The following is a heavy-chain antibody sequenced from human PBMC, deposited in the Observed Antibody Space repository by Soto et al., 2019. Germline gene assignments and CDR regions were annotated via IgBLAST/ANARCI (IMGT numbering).Heavy chain of an antibody. CDR2: IHSTDNT. CDR1: GGSISSFY. Sequence: QVQLQKSGPGLVQPSETLSLTCTVSGGSISSFYWSWIRQPAGKRMEWIGRIHSTDNTNYIPSLKSRITMSIDTSNNQFSLKLSSLTAADTAVYYCARALSSAAGLYFDYWGQGTRVTVSS. CDR3: ARALSSAAGLYFDY. V-gene: IGHV4-4*07. D-gene: IGHD6-13*01. J-gene: IGHJ4*02.